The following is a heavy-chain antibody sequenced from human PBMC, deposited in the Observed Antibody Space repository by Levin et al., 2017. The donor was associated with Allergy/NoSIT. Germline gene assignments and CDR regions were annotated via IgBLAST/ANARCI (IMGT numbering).Heavy chain of an antibody. CDR2: INHSGST. V-gene: IGHV4-34*01. CDR3: ARGRGRDVVVPAARYYYYYMDV. Sequence: SETLSLTCAVYGGSFSGYYWSWIRQPPGKGLEWIGEINHSGSTNYNPSLKSRVTISVDTSKNQFSLKLSSVTAADTAVYYCARGRGRDVVVPAARYYYYYMDVWGKGTTVTVSS. D-gene: IGHD2-2*01. J-gene: IGHJ6*03. CDR1: GGSFSGYY.